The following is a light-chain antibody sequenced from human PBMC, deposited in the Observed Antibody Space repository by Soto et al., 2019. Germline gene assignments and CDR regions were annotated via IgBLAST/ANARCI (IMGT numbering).Light chain of an antibody. J-gene: IGKJ2*01. CDR3: QKYSTWPGHT. Sequence: EIVMSQSPHTLSVSLGETAIPSCTSSETFSSNLAWYQQEPGQAPRLLIYGAYTRVAGVPDRFSGSGSGTEFTLTIRSLKSEDLAVYYCQKYSTWPGHTFGQGKQLEIK. V-gene: IGKV3-15*01. CDR2: GAY. CDR1: ETFSSN.